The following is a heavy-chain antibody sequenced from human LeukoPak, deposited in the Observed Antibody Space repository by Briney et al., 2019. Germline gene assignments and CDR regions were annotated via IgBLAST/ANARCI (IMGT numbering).Heavy chain of an antibody. J-gene: IGHJ6*02. CDR3: ARGSGYGSGGMDV. Sequence: GGSLRLSCAASGFTFSSYAMHWVRQAPGKGLEWVAVISYDGSNKYYADSVKGRFTISRDNSKNTLYLQMNSLRAEDTAVYYCARGSGYGSGGMDVWGQGTTVTVSS. CDR1: GFTFSSYA. CDR2: ISYDGSNK. D-gene: IGHD5-24*01. V-gene: IGHV3-30-3*01.